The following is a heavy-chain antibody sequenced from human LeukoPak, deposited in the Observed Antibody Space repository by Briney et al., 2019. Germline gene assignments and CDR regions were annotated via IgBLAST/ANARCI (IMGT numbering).Heavy chain of an antibody. J-gene: IGHJ6*03. Sequence: SETLSLTCTVSGGSISSSSYYWGWIRQPPGKGLEWIGSIYYSGSTYYNPSLKSRVTISVDTSKNQFSLKLSSVTAADTAVYYCVRHVQGSSTHYYYYYMDVWGKGTTVTVSS. V-gene: IGHV4-39*01. D-gene: IGHD2-2*01. CDR3: VRHVQGSSTHYYYYYMDV. CDR2: IYYSGST. CDR1: GGSISSSSYY.